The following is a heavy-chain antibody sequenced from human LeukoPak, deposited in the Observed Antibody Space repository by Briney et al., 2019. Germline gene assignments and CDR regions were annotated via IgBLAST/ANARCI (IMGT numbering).Heavy chain of an antibody. J-gene: IGHJ3*02. CDR1: GSSISSGVYY. CDR3: ARDLLHRGYAFDI. Sequence: SETLSLTCTVSGSSISSGVYYWSWIRQPAGKGLEWIGRIYSSGSTNYNPSLKSRVTMSVDTSKNQFSLRLSSVTAADTAVYYCARDLLHRGYAFDIWGQGTMVTVSS. V-gene: IGHV4-61*02. D-gene: IGHD3-22*01. CDR2: IYSSGST.